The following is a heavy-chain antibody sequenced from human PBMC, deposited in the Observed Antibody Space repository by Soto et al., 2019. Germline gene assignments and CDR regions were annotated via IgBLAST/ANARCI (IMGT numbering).Heavy chain of an antibody. CDR3: ARETTLVYGDYLPYYMDF. CDR2: ISAYNGNT. V-gene: IGHV1-18*03. Sequence: ASVKVSCKASGYTFTSYGISWVRQAPGQGLEWMGWISAYNGNTNYAQKLRGRVTMTTDTSTSTAYMVLRSLRSDDMAVYYCARETTLVYGDYLPYYMDFWCTGTMVTLFS. D-gene: IGHD4-17*01. CDR1: GYTFTSYG. J-gene: IGHJ6*03.